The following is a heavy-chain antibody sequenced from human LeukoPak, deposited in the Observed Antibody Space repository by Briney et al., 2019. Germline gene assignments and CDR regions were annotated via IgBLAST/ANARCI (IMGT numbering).Heavy chain of an antibody. J-gene: IGHJ4*02. CDR3: ARDRAAGGY. CDR2: ISSSSSYI. CDR1: GFTFSSYS. D-gene: IGHD6-13*01. Sequence: PGGSLRLSCAASGFTFSSYSMNWVRQAPGKGLEWVSSISSSSSYICYADSVKGRFTISRDNAKNSLYLQMNSLRAEDTAVYYCARDRAAGGYWGQGTLVTVSS. V-gene: IGHV3-21*01.